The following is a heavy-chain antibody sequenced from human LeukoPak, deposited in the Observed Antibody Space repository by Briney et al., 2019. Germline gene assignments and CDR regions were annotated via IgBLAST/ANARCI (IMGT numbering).Heavy chain of an antibody. V-gene: IGHV4-39*01. D-gene: IGHD3-10*01. Sequence: TGGSLRLSCAASGFTFSSYSMNWIRQPPGKGLEWIGTIYYSGSTYYNPSLRSRVTISVDTSKNQISLKLSSVTAADTAVYYCARHGLWFGGLVFDYWGQGTLVTVSS. CDR1: GFTFSSYS. CDR3: ARHGLWFGGLVFDY. CDR2: IYYSGST. J-gene: IGHJ4*02.